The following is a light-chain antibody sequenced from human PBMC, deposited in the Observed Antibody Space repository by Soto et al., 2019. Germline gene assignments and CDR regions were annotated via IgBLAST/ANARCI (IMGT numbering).Light chain of an antibody. CDR1: QGIRNE. CDR3: LQDYNYPRT. V-gene: IGKV1-6*01. CDR2: ATS. J-gene: IGKJ2*02. Sequence: AIQMTQSPSSLSASVGDRVTITCRASQGIRNELGWYQQKPGRAPKLLIFATSTLQSGVSSRFRGIGSGTDFALTISSLQPEDSATYYCLQDYNYPRTFGQGTKLEIK.